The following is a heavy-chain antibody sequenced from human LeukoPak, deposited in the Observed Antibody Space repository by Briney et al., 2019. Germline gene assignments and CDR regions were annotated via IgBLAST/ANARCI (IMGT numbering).Heavy chain of an antibody. V-gene: IGHV3-7*05. J-gene: IGHJ6*02. CDR3: ARRRGDV. Sequence: QTGGSLRLPCAASGFTFSTYWMSWVRQAPGKGLEWVAILNQDGSEKYYVDSVKGRFTISRDNAENSLYLQMNSLRVEDTAIYYCARRRGDVWGQGTTVTVSS. CDR2: LNQDGSEK. CDR1: GFTFSTYW.